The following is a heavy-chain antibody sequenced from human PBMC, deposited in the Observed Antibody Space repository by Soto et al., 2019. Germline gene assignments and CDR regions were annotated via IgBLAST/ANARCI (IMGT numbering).Heavy chain of an antibody. V-gene: IGHV3-53*04. CDR2: IYSGGST. CDR1: GFTVSSNY. Sequence: EVQLVESGGGLVQPGGSLRLSCAASGFTVSSNYMSWVRQAPGEGLEWVSVIYSGGSTYYADSVKGRFTISRHNSKNTLDLQMNSLRAEDTAVYYCARGIWFGELLFDYWGQGTLVTVSS. J-gene: IGHJ4*02. CDR3: ARGIWFGELLFDY. D-gene: IGHD3-10*01.